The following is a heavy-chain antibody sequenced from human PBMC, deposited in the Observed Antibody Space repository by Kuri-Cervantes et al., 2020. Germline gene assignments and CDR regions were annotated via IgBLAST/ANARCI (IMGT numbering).Heavy chain of an antibody. V-gene: IGHV3-64*02. CDR2: ISSSGDST. CDR3: ARDRDTASYYMDV. J-gene: IGHJ6*03. CDR1: GFTFSSYA. D-gene: IGHD5-18*01. Sequence: GGSLRLSCAASGFTFSSYAMYWVRQAPGKGLEYVSGISSSGDSTYYADSVKGRFTFSRDNSKNTLYLQMGSLRAEDMGVYYCARDRDTASYYMDVWGKGTTVTVSS.